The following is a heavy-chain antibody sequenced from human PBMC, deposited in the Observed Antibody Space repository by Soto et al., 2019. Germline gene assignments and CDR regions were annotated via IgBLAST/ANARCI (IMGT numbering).Heavy chain of an antibody. D-gene: IGHD2-21*01. CDR3: ARDGEGF. CDR2: INTDGSRT. CDR1: GFTFSSNW. J-gene: IGHJ4*02. V-gene: IGHV3-74*01. Sequence: GGSLRLSCAASGFTFSSNWMHWVRRVPGRGLVWVSRINTDGSRTSYEDSVEGRFTISRDNAKNMLYLQMNSLRAEDTAVYYCARDGEGFWGQGTLVTVSS.